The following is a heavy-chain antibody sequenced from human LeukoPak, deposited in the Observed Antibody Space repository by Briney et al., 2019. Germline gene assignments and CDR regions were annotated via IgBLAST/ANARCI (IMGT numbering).Heavy chain of an antibody. CDR3: ARDPPGIAAAGTFDY. Sequence: SETLSLTCAVSGGSISSSNWWSWVRQPPGKGLEWIGEIYHSGSTNYNPSLKSRVTISVDTSKNQFSLKLSSVTAADTAVYYCARDPPGIAAAGTFDYWGQGTLVTVSS. J-gene: IGHJ4*02. V-gene: IGHV4-4*02. D-gene: IGHD6-13*01. CDR1: GGSISSSNW. CDR2: IYHSGST.